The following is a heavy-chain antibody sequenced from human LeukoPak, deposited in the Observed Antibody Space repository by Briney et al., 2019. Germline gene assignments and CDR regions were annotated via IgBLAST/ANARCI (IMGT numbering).Heavy chain of an antibody. D-gene: IGHD6-19*01. CDR3: ARGTSSGWSSNFDY. V-gene: IGHV1-69*06. CDR2: IIPIFGTA. J-gene: IGHJ4*02. Sequence: GASVKVSCKASGGTFSSYAISWVRQAPGQGLEWMGGIIPIFGTANYAQKFQGRVTITADKSTSTAYMELSSLRSEDTAVYYCARGTSSGWSSNFDYWGQGTLVTVSS. CDR1: GGTFSSYA.